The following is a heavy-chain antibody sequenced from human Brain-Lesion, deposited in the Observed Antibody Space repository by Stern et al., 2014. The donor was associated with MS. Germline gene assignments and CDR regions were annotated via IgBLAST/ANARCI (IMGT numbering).Heavy chain of an antibody. CDR3: ARGHWELLGNNYFDS. V-gene: IGHV4-61*02. CDR1: GASISSGTSY. Sequence: QLQLQESGPGLVKPSQTLSLTCTVSGASISSGTSYWSWIRQPAGGGLEWIGRLHARGATYYNPSLKSRVTLSGATPKNQFSLNLNSVTAADTAVYYCARGHWELLGNNYFDSWGQGTLVTVSS. D-gene: IGHD1-26*01. J-gene: IGHJ4*02. CDR2: LHARGAT.